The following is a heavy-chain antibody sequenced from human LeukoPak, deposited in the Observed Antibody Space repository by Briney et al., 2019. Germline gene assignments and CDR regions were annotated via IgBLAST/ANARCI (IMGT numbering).Heavy chain of an antibody. CDR1: GGSFSGYY. CDR3: ARGRSLWFGELSGRFGY. Sequence: SETLSLTCAVYGGSFSGYYWSWIRQPPGKGLKWIGEINHSGSTNYNPSLKSRVTISVDTSKNQFSLKLSSVTAADTAVYYCARGRSLWFGELSGRFGYWGQGTLVTVSS. CDR2: INHSGST. V-gene: IGHV4-34*01. D-gene: IGHD3-10*01. J-gene: IGHJ4*02.